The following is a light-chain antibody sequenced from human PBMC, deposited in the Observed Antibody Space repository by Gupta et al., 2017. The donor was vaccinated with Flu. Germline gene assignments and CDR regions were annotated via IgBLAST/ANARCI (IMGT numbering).Light chain of an antibody. V-gene: IGKV1-9*01. J-gene: IGKJ4*01. CDR3: QHFQSYPLT. Sequence: DIQLTQSPSFLSASVGDRVTITCRASQDISTSLAWYQQKPGRAPQLLIYAASTLQSGVPSRFSGSGSGTEFSLTISSRQPEDLSTFYCQHFQSYPLTFGGWTKVEIK. CDR2: AAS. CDR1: QDISTS.